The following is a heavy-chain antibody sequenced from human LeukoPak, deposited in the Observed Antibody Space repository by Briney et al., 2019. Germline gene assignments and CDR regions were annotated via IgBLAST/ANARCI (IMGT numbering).Heavy chain of an antibody. J-gene: IGHJ4*02. CDR2: ISYDGSNK. CDR3: AKQLGDLYYFDY. CDR1: GFTFSSYG. Sequence: GRSLRLSCAASGFTFSSYGMHWVRQAPGKGLEWVAVISYDGSNKYHADSVKGRFTISRDNSKNTLYLQMNSLRAEDTAVYYCAKQLGDLYYFDYWGQGTLVTVSS. V-gene: IGHV3-30*18. D-gene: IGHD3-16*01.